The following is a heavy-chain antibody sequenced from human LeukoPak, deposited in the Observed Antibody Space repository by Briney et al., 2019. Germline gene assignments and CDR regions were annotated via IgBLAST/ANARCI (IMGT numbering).Heavy chain of an antibody. CDR2: ISAYNGNT. CDR3: ARDKGGTTNAFDI. V-gene: IGHV1-18*01. CDR1: GYTFTSYG. D-gene: IGHD1-1*01. Sequence: ASVKVSCKASGYTFTSYGISWVRQAPGQGLEWMGWISAYNGNTNYAQKLQGRVTMTTDTSTSTAYTELRSLRSDDTAVYYCARDKGGTTNAFDIWGQGTMVTVSS. J-gene: IGHJ3*02.